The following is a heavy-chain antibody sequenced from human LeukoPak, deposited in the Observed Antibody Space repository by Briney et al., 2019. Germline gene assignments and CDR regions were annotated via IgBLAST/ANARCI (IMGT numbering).Heavy chain of an antibody. Sequence: PGASLRLSCAASGFTFSSYAMSWVRQAPGKGLEWVANIKEDGSEKYYVDSVKGRFTISRDNARNSLYLQMNSLRAEDTAAYYCASGRQLGYWGQGTLVTVSS. CDR3: ASGRQLGY. D-gene: IGHD6-13*01. CDR1: GFTFSSYA. V-gene: IGHV3-7*01. J-gene: IGHJ4*02. CDR2: IKEDGSEK.